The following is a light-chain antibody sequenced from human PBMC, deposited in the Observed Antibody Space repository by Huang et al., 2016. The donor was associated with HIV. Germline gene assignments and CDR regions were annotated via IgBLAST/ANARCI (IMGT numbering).Light chain of an antibody. CDR3: QQYDKWRPGLT. V-gene: IGKV3D-15*01. CDR1: QNVRNN. Sequence: EIKMTQSPATLSVSPGGRVTLTCRASQNVRNNLAWYQHKTGQAPRLLIYDTSSRASGIPARFSGSGSGTEFTLTISGLQSEDFAISYCQQYDKWRPGLTFGGGTKVEI. J-gene: IGKJ4*01. CDR2: DTS.